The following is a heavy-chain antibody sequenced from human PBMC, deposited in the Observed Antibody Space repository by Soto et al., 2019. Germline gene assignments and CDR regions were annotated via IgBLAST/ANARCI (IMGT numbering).Heavy chain of an antibody. V-gene: IGHV4-38-2*01. D-gene: IGHD1-26*01. J-gene: IGHJ4*02. Sequence: LSLTCVVSNFSISSGYYWGWIRQSPGKGLEWIASIYRSGTTSYNPSLKSRVTISVGPSKNQCSLMLTAVTAADTAVYYCARTHSGSYYSVFNYWGRGSLVTVSS. CDR2: IYRSGTT. CDR1: NFSISSGYY. CDR3: ARTHSGSYYSVFNY.